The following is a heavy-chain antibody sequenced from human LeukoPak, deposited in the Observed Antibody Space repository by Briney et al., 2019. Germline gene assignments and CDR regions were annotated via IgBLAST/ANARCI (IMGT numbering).Heavy chain of an antibody. J-gene: IGHJ4*02. CDR3: AAPLGYCSRTSCYDIDS. CDR2: IRYDGSNK. Sequence: GGSLRLSCAASGFTFSSYGMHWVRQAPGKGLEWVAFIRYDGSNKYYADSVKGRFTISRDNPKNTLFLDMDSLRVEDTAMYYCAAPLGYCSRTSCYDIDSWGQGTLVTVSS. D-gene: IGHD2-2*01. V-gene: IGHV3-30*02. CDR1: GFTFSSYG.